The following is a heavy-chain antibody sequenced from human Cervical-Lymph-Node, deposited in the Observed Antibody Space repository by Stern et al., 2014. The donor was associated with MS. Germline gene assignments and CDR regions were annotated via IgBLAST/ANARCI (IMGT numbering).Heavy chain of an antibody. CDR2: IIPLFGTT. J-gene: IGHJ6*02. CDR1: GGTFSSYS. V-gene: IGHV1-69*06. Sequence: HVQLVQSGAELKKPGSSVKVSCKASGGTFSSYSISWVRQAPGQGLEWMGGIIPLFGTTNYARRFQGRVTITADISTSTAYMELSSLRSEDTAVYYCARDGDFGSNYGMDVWGQGTTVTVSS. CDR3: ARDGDFGSNYGMDV. D-gene: IGHD2-21*02.